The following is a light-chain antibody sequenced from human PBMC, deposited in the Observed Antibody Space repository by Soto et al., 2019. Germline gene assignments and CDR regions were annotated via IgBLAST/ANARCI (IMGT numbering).Light chain of an antibody. J-gene: IGLJ1*01. V-gene: IGLV1-40*01. CDR2: ANT. CDR1: SSNIGPTYD. Sequence: QPVLPQPPSVSGAPGQRVTISCTGSSSNIGPTYDVHWYQQLPGTAPKLRIYANTNRPSGVPDRFSGSKSGTSASLAITGLQAEDEADYFCQSYYSSRSGYVFGTGTKLTVL. CDR3: QSYYSSRSGYV.